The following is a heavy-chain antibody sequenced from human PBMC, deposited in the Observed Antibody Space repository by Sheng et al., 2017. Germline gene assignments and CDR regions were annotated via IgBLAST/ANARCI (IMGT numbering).Heavy chain of an antibody. CDR2: IYYSGRT. Sequence: QLQLQESGPGLVKPSETLSLTCSVSGDSISSTNYYWGWIRQPPGKGLEWIGSIYYSGRTFYNPPLNSRATISRDTSKNQFSLRLRSMTAADTAVYYCATYSSNAGRVDYWGQGNPGHRVP. D-gene: IGHD6-13*01. CDR1: GDSISSTNYY. CDR3: ATYSSNAGRVDY. J-gene: IGHJ4*02. V-gene: IGHV4-39*07.